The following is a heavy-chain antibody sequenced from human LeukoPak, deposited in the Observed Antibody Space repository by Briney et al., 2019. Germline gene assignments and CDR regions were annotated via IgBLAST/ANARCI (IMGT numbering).Heavy chain of an antibody. CDR3: ARDSKYYDSSVYLRGGTDY. Sequence: PGGSLRLSCAASGFTFSSYWMSWVRQAPGKGLELVSYISSSGSTIYYADSVKGRFTIARDNAKNSLSLQMNSLRAEDTAVYYCARDSKYYDSSVYLRGGTDYWGQGTLVTVSS. J-gene: IGHJ4*02. CDR2: ISSSGSTI. CDR1: GFTFSSYW. D-gene: IGHD3-22*01. V-gene: IGHV3-48*04.